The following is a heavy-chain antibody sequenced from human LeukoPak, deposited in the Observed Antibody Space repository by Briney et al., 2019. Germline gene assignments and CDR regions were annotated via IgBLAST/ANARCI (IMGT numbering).Heavy chain of an antibody. D-gene: IGHD2-15*01. J-gene: IGHJ5*02. CDR2: IYYSGST. CDR1: GGSISSSSYY. CDR3: ARDFAPRKLGYCSGGSCVLGNWFDP. V-gene: IGHV4-39*07. Sequence: SETLSLTCTVSGGSISSSSYYWGWIRQPPGKGLEWIGSIYYSGSTYYNPSLKSRVTISVDTSKSQFSLKLSSVTAADTAVYYCARDFAPRKLGYCSGGSCVLGNWFDPWGQGILVTVSS.